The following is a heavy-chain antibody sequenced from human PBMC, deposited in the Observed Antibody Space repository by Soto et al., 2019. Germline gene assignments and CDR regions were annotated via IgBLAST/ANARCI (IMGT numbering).Heavy chain of an antibody. J-gene: IGHJ5*02. CDR2: ISYSGST. D-gene: IGHD6-6*01. CDR3: AREEAARIERWFDP. V-gene: IGHV4-30-4*01. Sequence: SETLSLTXTVSGGSINTINNYWSWIRQPPGKGLEWIGFISYSGSTYYNPSLMSRLTISLDTSTNRFSLKLTSVTAADTAVYYCAREEAARIERWFDPWGQGTLVTVSS. CDR1: GGSINTINNY.